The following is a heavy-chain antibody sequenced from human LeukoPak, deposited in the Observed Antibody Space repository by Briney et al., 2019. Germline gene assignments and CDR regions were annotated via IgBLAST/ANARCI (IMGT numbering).Heavy chain of an antibody. J-gene: IGHJ5*02. CDR2: IYYSGST. D-gene: IGHD3-22*01. CDR1: GVSISTIGCY. Sequence: PSETLSLTCTVSGVSISTIGCYWGWIRQPPGKGLEWIGSIYYSGSTYYNPSLKSRVTISVDTSKNQFSLKLSSVTAADTAVYYCARVRSVDSSGYRTNNWFDPWGQGTLVTVSS. CDR3: ARVRSVDSSGYRTNNWFDP. V-gene: IGHV4-39*07.